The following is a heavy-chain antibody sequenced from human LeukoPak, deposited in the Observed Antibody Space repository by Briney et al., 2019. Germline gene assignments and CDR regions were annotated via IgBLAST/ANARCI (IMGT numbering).Heavy chain of an antibody. CDR1: GYSFTSYW. CDR3: ARRGEAMDPFDY. D-gene: IGHD5-18*01. CDR2: IYPGDSDT. Sequence: GESLKISCKDSGYSFTSYWIGWVRQMPGKSLEWMGIIYPGDSDTRYSPSFQGQVTISADKSINTAYLQWSSLKASDTASYYCARRGEAMDPFDYWGQGTLVTVSS. J-gene: IGHJ4*02. V-gene: IGHV5-51*01.